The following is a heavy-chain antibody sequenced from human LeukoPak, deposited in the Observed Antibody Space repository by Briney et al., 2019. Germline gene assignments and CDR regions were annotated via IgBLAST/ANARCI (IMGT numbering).Heavy chain of an antibody. CDR3: ARDRALTHTDY. CDR1: GFTFSGYY. CDR2: ISSSGSTI. V-gene: IGHV3-11*04. D-gene: IGHD3-9*01. Sequence: GGSLRLSCAASGFTFSGYYMSWIRQAPGKGLEWVSYISSSGSTIYYADSVKGRFTISRDNAKNSLYLQMNSLRAEDTAVYYCARDRALTHTDYWGQGTLVTVSS. J-gene: IGHJ4*02.